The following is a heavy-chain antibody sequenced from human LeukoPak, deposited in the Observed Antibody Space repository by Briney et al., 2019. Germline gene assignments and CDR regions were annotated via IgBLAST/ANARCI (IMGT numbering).Heavy chain of an antibody. Sequence: SETLSLICAVYGGSFSGYYWSWIRQPPGKGLEWIGEINHSGSTNYNPSLKSRVTISVDTSKNQFSLKLSSVTAADTAVYYCARGPKQWLVSRWFDPWGQGTLVTVSS. D-gene: IGHD6-19*01. CDR1: GGSFSGYY. J-gene: IGHJ5*02. V-gene: IGHV4-34*01. CDR3: ARGPKQWLVSRWFDP. CDR2: INHSGST.